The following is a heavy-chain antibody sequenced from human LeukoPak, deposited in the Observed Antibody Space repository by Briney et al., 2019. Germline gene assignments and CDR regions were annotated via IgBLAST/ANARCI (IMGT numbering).Heavy chain of an antibody. D-gene: IGHD3-16*01. CDR1: GFTFSSYV. CDR2: LSPSGGST. Sequence: GGSLRLSCAASGFTFSSYVMNWVRQAPGKGLEWVPGLSPSGGSTYYADSVKGRFTISRDNSKNTVYLQMNSLRDEDTAVYYCAKKYYPDYWGQGTLVIVSS. CDR3: AKKYYPDY. V-gene: IGHV3-23*01. J-gene: IGHJ4*02.